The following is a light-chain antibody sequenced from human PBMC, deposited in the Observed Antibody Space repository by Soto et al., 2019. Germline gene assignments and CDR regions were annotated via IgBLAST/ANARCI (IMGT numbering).Light chain of an antibody. CDR1: QSVSIN. Sequence: TVLTQSPGTLSVSPGERASLPCRASQSVSINLAWYQQKPGQAPRLLIYGASTRATGIPDRFSGSGSGTDFTLTISRLEPEDFAVYYCQQYGSSGTFGQGTKVDIK. CDR2: GAS. V-gene: IGKV3-20*01. J-gene: IGKJ1*01. CDR3: QQYGSSGT.